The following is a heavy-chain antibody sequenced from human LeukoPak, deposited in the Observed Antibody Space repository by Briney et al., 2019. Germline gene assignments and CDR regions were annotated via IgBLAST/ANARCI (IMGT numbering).Heavy chain of an antibody. Sequence: SETLSLTCTVSGGSISSYYWSWIRQPPGKGLEWIGYIYYSGSTNYNPSLKSRVTISVDTSKNQFSLKLSSVTAADTAVYYCAREGAAAVQHWGQGTLVTVSS. CDR1: GGSISSYY. CDR2: IYYSGST. D-gene: IGHD6-13*01. CDR3: AREGAAAVQH. J-gene: IGHJ1*01. V-gene: IGHV4-59*12.